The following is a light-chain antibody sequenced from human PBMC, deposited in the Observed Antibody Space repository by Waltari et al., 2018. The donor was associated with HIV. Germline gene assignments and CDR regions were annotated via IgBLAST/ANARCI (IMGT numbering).Light chain of an antibody. J-gene: IGLJ3*02. CDR3: CSYAGTYTWV. Sequence: QSALTQPRPVSGSPGQSVPISCTGTSSDVGGYNYVSWYQQHPGKAPKLMIYDVSNRPSGVPDRFSGSKSGNTASLTISGLQAEDEADYYCCSYAGTYTWVFGGGTKLTVL. CDR1: SSDVGGYNY. V-gene: IGLV2-11*01. CDR2: DVS.